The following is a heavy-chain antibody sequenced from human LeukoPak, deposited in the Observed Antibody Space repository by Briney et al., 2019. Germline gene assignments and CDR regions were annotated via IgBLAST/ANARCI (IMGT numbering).Heavy chain of an antibody. J-gene: IGHJ4*02. CDR3: AKDSLVVTPDY. CDR2: ISYDGSNK. CDR1: GFTFSSYA. D-gene: IGHD4-23*01. V-gene: IGHV3-30*09. Sequence: GGSLRLSCAASGFTFSSYAMHWVRQAPGKGLEWVAVISYDGSNKYYADSVKGRLAISRDNSKNTLYLQMNSLRAEDTAVYYCAKDSLVVTPDYWGQGTLVTVSS.